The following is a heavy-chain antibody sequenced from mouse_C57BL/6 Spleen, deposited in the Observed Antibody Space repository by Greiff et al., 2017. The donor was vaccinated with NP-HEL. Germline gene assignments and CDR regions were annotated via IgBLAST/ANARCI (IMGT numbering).Heavy chain of an antibody. J-gene: IGHJ1*03. CDR1: GYTFTDYN. CDR2: LNPNNGGT. Sequence: EVQLQQSGPELVKPGASVKMSCKASGYTFTDYNMHWVKQSHGKSLEWIGYLNPNNGGTSYNQKFKGKATLTVNKSSSTAYMELRSLTSEDSAVFYYAGYYGSNYDWYFDVWGTGTTVTVSS. V-gene: IGHV1-22*01. D-gene: IGHD1-1*01. CDR3: AGYYGSNYDWYFDV.